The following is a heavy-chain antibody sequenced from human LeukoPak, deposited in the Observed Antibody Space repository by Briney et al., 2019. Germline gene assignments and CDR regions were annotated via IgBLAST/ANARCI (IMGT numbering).Heavy chain of an antibody. V-gene: IGHV4-39*01. Sequence: SETLSLTCTVSGSSVSGSGYYWAWIRQPPGKGLEWLGNIHYSGTTYYNPSLKSRVTMSVDTSKNQFSLKLSSVTAADTAVYYCAGPTFYSLDVWGKGTTVAVSS. CDR2: IHYSGTT. J-gene: IGHJ6*04. CDR1: GSSVSGSGYY. D-gene: IGHD2/OR15-2a*01. CDR3: AGPTFYSLDV.